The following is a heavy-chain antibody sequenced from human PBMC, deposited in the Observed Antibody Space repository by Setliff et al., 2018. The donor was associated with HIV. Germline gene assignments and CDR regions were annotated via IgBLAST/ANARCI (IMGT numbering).Heavy chain of an antibody. CDR1: GASITTHW. V-gene: IGHV4-4*07. Sequence: SETLSLTCTVSGASITTHWWSWIRQPAGKGLEWIGRFSSSGSTNYDSSLESRVTMSVDTSKNQFYLNLRSVTATDTAIYSCARSRHCGSDCYFDLSGQGTLVTVSS. CDR3: ARSRHCGSDCYFDL. CDR2: FSSSGST. D-gene: IGHD2-21*02. J-gene: IGHJ4*02.